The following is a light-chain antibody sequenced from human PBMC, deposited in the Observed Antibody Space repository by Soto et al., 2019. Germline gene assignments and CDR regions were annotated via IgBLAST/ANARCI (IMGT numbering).Light chain of an antibody. Sequence: IHLTQSPYFLSASLGCRVTITCRASQGISSYLAWYQQKPGKAPKLLISAASTLQSGVQSRFSGSGSGKEFTIAISSMQHEDFETYYCKQLNTYPWTFGQGNKVDIK. CDR3: KQLNTYPWT. CDR1: QGISSY. CDR2: AAS. J-gene: IGKJ1*01. V-gene: IGKV1-9*01.